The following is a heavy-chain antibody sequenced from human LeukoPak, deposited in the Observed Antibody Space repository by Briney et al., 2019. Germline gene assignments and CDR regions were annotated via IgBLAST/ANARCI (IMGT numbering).Heavy chain of an antibody. CDR2: INHSGST. D-gene: IGHD3-22*01. CDR1: GYSISSGYY. CDR3: ARDRYYYDSSGYREYYFDY. V-gene: IGHV4-38-2*02. Sequence: SETLSLTCTVSGYSISSGYYWSWIRQPLGKGLEWIGEINHSGSTNYNPSLKSRVTISVDTSKNQFSLKLSSVTAADTAVYYCARDRYYYDSSGYREYYFDYWGQGTLVTVSS. J-gene: IGHJ4*02.